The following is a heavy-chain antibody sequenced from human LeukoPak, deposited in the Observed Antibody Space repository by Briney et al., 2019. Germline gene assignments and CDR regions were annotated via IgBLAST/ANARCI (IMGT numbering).Heavy chain of an antibody. V-gene: IGHV4-59*01. CDR1: GGSISSYY. CDR3: ARVSGSYLRYWFDP. D-gene: IGHD1-26*01. J-gene: IGHJ5*02. Sequence: SENLSLTCTVSGGSISSYYWSWIRQPPGKGLEWIGYIYYSGSTNYNPSLKSRVTISVDTSKNQFSLKLSSVTAADTAVYYCARVSGSYLRYWFDPWGQGTLVTVSS. CDR2: IYYSGST.